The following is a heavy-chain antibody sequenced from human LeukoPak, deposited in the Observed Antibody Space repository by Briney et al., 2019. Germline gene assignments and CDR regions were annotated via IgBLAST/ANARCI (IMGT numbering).Heavy chain of an antibody. CDR3: AKDSYYYIDV. CDR2: IRYDGSNK. Sequence: GGSLRLSCAASGFTFSSYWMSWVRQAPGKGLEWVTFIRYDGSNKYYTDSVEGRFTISRDNSKNTLYLQMNSLRTEATAVYYCAKDSYYYIDVWGKGTTVTVSS. J-gene: IGHJ6*03. V-gene: IGHV3-30*02. CDR1: GFTFSSYW.